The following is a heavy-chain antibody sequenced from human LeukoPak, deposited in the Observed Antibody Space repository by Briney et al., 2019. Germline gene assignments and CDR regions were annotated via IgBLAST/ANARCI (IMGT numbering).Heavy chain of an antibody. V-gene: IGHV4-38-2*02. Sequence: ASETLSLTCTVSAYSSSSGYHWGWIRQPPGKGLEWIGSIYHSGSTYYNPSLKSRVTISLDTSKNQFSLNVISMTAADTAMYYCASERGYHANWGQGTLVTVSS. CDR3: ASERGYHAN. J-gene: IGHJ4*02. D-gene: IGHD5-12*01. CDR1: AYSSSSGYH. CDR2: IYHSGST.